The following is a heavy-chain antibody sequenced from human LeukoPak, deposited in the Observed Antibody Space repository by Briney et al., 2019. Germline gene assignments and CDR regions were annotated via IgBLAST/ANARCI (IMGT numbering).Heavy chain of an antibody. J-gene: IGHJ4*02. CDR1: GFTFSSYA. CDR3: AKDHAPYYFDY. CDR2: ISGSGGST. Sequence: GGSLRLSCAASGFTFSSYAMSWVRQAPGKGLEWVSAISGSGGSTYYADSVKGRFTISGDNSKNTLYLQMNSLRAKDTAVYYCAKDHAPYYFDYWGQGTLVTVSS. V-gene: IGHV3-23*01.